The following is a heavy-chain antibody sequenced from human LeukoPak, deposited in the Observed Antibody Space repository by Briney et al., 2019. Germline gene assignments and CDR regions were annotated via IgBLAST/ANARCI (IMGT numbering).Heavy chain of an antibody. CDR3: AKVAKYYYGSETYYFFEH. D-gene: IGHD3-10*01. V-gene: IGHV3-21*01. CDR2: ISSSSSYI. J-gene: IGHJ4*02. Sequence: GGSLRLSCAASGFTFSSSAMSWVRQAPGKGLEWVSSISSSSSYIYYADSVKGRFTISRDNAKNSLYLQMNSLRVEDTAVYYCAKVAKYYYGSETYYFFEHWGQGTPVTASS. CDR1: GFTFSSSA.